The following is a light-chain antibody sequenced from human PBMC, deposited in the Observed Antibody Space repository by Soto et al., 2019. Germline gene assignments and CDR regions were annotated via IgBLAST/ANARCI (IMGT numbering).Light chain of an antibody. V-gene: IGKV1-39*01. J-gene: IGKJ3*01. CDR2: AAS. Sequence: DIQMTQSPSSLSAFVGDRVTITCRASQSVSSYLNWYQQKPGKAPKLLIYAASSLQSGVPSRFSGSGSGTDFTLTISSLQPEDFATYYCQQSYSTPLFGPGTKVEIK. CDR1: QSVSSY. CDR3: QQSYSTPL.